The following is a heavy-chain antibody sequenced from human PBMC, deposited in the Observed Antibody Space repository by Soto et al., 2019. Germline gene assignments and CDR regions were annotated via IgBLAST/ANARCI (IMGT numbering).Heavy chain of an antibody. V-gene: IGHV3-11*01. J-gene: IGHJ5*02. Sequence: QEQLVESGGGVVKPGGSLRLSCTASGFSFSDYYMSWIRQAPGKGLECIAYISSSGNSIYYADSVKGRFTVSRDNAKNSLYLHMNSLPAEDTAMYYSVRDDDYGGTNNWFDPWGQGTLVTVSS. D-gene: IGHD4-17*01. CDR1: GFSFSDYY. CDR3: VRDDDYGGTNNWFDP. CDR2: ISSSGNSI.